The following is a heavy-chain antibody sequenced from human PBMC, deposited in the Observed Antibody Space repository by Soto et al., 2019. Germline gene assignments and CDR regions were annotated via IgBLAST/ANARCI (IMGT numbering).Heavy chain of an antibody. CDR2: IYWDDDK. D-gene: IGHD3-10*01. CDR1: GFSLSTSGVG. Sequence: QITLKGSGPTLVKPTQTLTLTCSFSGFSLSTSGVGVGWIRQPPGKALEWLALIYWDDDKRYSPSLKSRLTITKDTSKNQVVLTMTNMDPVDTATYYCAHRPHVLKWFGEYAFDYWGQGTLVTVSS. CDR3: AHRPHVLKWFGEYAFDY. V-gene: IGHV2-5*02. J-gene: IGHJ4*02.